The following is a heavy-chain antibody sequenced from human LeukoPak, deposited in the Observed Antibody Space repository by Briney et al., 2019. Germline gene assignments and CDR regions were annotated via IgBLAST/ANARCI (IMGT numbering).Heavy chain of an antibody. J-gene: IGHJ6*03. CDR2: ISSRSRTI. CDR1: GFTFSDYY. CDR3: ARQSPTPLNNYYYYFYMDV. Sequence: PGGSLRLSCAASGFTFSDYYMSWIRQAPGKGLEWVSYISSRSRTIYYADSVKGRFTISRDNAKNSLYLQMNNLRAEDTAVYYCARQSPTPLNNYYYYFYMDVWGKGTTVTVSS. V-gene: IGHV3-11*04.